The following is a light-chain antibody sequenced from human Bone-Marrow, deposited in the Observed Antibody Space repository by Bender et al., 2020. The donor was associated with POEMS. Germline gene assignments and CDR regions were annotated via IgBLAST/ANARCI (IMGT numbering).Light chain of an antibody. CDR1: SSDVGGYNL. CDR3: ISYSGSNNLGV. Sequence: QSALTQPASVSGSPGQSITISCTGTSSDVGGYNLVSWYQQHPGKAPKVMIYEVNRRPSGVPDRFSGSKSGNTASLTVSGLQVEDEADYYCISYSGSNNLGVFGGGTKLTVL. CDR2: EVN. J-gene: IGLJ3*02. V-gene: IGLV2-8*01.